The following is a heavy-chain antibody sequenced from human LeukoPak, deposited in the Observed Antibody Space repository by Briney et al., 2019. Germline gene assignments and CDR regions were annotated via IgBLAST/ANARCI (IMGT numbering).Heavy chain of an antibody. J-gene: IGHJ4*02. CDR1: GGSFSGYY. D-gene: IGHD6-19*01. V-gene: IGHV4-34*01. Sequence: SETLSLTCAVYGGSFSGYYWSWIRQPPGKGLEWIGEINHSGSTNYNPSLKSRVAISVDTSKNQFSLKLSSVTAADTAVYYCARDGVAGGFDYWGQGTLVTVSS. CDR2: INHSGST. CDR3: ARDGVAGGFDY.